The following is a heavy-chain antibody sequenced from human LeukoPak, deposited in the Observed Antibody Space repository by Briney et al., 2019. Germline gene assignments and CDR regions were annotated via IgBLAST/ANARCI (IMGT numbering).Heavy chain of an antibody. CDR1: CGSISSSSYY. Sequence: PSETLSLTCTVSCGSISSSSYYWGWIRQTPGMGLEWIGSIYYSGSTYYNPSLKSRVTISVDTSKNQFSLKLSSVTAADTAVYYCARSRVGLFWFDPWGQGTLVTVSS. CDR2: IYYSGST. D-gene: IGHD1-26*01. J-gene: IGHJ5*02. CDR3: ARSRVGLFWFDP. V-gene: IGHV4-39*01.